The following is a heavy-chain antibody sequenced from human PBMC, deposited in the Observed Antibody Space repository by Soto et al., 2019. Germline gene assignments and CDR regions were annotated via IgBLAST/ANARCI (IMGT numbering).Heavy chain of an antibody. CDR1: GGSFSGYY. V-gene: IGHV4-34*01. CDR3: ARAPPSDCSGGSCRDWWLVP. Sequence: QVQLQQWGAGLLKPSETLSLTCAVYGGSFSGYYWSWIRQPPGKGLEWMGEINHSGSTNYNPSLKRRVTISVDTTKNQLSLKRSSVTAADSAVYYCARAPPSDCSGGSCRDWWLVPGGQGPMITVSS. D-gene: IGHD2-15*01. J-gene: IGHJ5*02. CDR2: INHSGST.